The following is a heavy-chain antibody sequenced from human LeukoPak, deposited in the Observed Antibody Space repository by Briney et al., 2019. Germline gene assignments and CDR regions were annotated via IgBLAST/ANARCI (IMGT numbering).Heavy chain of an antibody. V-gene: IGHV3-23*01. CDR2: ISGGGGST. CDR3: ARRRDSGSLQHFDY. D-gene: IGHD1-26*01. Sequence: GGSLRLSCAASGFTFSDYYMSWVRQAPGKGLEWVSTISGGGGSTYSADSVKGRFTISRDNSKNTLYLQMSSLRAEDTAVYYCARRRDSGSLQHFDYWGQGTLVTVSS. CDR1: GFTFSDYY. J-gene: IGHJ4*02.